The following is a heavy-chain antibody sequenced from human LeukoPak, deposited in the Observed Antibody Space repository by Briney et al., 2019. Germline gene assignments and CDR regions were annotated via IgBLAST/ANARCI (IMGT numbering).Heavy chain of an antibody. V-gene: IGHV3-30-3*01. CDR1: GFTFSSYA. J-gene: IGHJ3*01. CDR2: ISYDGSNK. Sequence: PGGSLRLSCAASGFTFSSYAMHWVRKAPGKGLEWVAVISYDGSNKYYADSVKGRFTISRDNSKNTMYLQMNSLRAEDTAVYYCARIPFIAAAGGGDAFDLWGQGTMVTVPS. D-gene: IGHD6-13*01. CDR3: ARIPFIAAAGGGDAFDL.